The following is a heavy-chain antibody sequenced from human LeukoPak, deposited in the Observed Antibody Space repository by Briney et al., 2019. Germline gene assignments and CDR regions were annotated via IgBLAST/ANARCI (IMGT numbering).Heavy chain of an antibody. J-gene: IGHJ4*01. CDR1: GGSISSSSYY. CDR2: IYYSGST. V-gene: IGHV4-39*07. D-gene: IGHD3-10*01. CDR3: ARGVSGSYYAFDY. Sequence: SETLSLTCTVSGGSISSSSYYWGWIRQPPGKGLEWIGSIYYSGSTNYNPSLKSRVTISVDTSKNQFSLKLSSVTAADTAVYYCARGVSGSYYAFDYLVHGTLVTVSS.